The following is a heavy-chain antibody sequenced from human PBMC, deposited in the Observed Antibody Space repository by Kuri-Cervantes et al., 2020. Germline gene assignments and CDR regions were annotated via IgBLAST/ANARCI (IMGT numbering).Heavy chain of an antibody. V-gene: IGHV5-51*01. CDR1: GYTFTDHW. D-gene: IGHD6-6*01. J-gene: IGHJ4*02. CDR3: ARWDSSSSGDYFDH. CDR2: FYPADSDA. Sequence: GESLKISCQTSGYTFTDHWIAWVRQMPGKGLEWMAIFYPADSDAIYSPSFQGHVTISADKSISTVYLQWSSLEASDSAMYYCARWDSSSSGDYFDHWGQGTLVTVSS.